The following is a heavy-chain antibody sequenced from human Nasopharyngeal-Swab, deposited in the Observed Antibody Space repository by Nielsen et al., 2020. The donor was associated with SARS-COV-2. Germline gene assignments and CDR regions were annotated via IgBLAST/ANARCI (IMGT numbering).Heavy chain of an antibody. CDR1: GFTFSSYA. CDR3: ARGGGHIVVVTAFDY. Sequence: GESLKISCAASGFTFSSYAMHWVRQAPGKGLEWVSYISSSGSTIYYADSVKGRFTISRDNAKNSLYLQMNSLRAEDTAVYYCARGGGHIVVVTAFDYWGQGTLVTVSS. V-gene: IGHV3-48*03. J-gene: IGHJ4*02. CDR2: ISSSGSTI. D-gene: IGHD2-21*02.